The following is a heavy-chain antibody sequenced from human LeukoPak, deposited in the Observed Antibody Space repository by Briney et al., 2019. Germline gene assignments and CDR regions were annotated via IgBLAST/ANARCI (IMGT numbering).Heavy chain of an antibody. D-gene: IGHD6-13*01. V-gene: IGHV3-48*01. J-gene: IGHJ3*02. Sequence: GGSLRLSCAASGFTFSSYSMHWVRQAPGKGLEWVSYISSSSSTIYYADSVKGRFTISRDNAKNSLYLQMNSLRAEDTAVYYCATSSWSDAFDIWGQGTMVTVSS. CDR3: ATSSWSDAFDI. CDR2: ISSSSSTI. CDR1: GFTFSSYS.